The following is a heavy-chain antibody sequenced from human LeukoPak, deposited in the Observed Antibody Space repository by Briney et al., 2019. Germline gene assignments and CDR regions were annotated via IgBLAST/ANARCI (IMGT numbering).Heavy chain of an antibody. CDR2: MYNSGTT. J-gene: IGHJ4*02. CDR3: ASSQWLAMGFDY. V-gene: IGHV4-30-4*07. D-gene: IGHD6-19*01. Sequence: SETLSLTCVVSGDSISSGGYSWNWIRQPPGKGLEWIGYMYNSGTTSYNPSLKSRVTMSVDTSKNQFSLKLSSVTAADTAVYYCASSQWLAMGFDYWGQGTLVTVSS. CDR1: GDSISSGGYS.